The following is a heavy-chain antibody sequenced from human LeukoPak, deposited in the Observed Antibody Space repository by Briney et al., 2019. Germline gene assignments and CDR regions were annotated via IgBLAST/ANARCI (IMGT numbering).Heavy chain of an antibody. CDR1: GGSISSDTYY. D-gene: IGHD3-16*02. CDR2: IYYSGST. V-gene: IGHV4-39*01. J-gene: IGHJ4*02. Sequence: KPSETLSLTYTVSGGSISSDTYYWGWIRQPPGKGLEWIGHIYYSGSTYYNPSLKSRVTISVDTSKNQFSLKLSSVTAADTAVYYCARQHSDYVWGSYRSDYWGQGTLVTVSS. CDR3: ARQHSDYVWGSYRSDY.